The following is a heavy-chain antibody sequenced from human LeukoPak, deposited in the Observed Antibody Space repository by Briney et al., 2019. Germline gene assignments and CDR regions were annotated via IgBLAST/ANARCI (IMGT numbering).Heavy chain of an antibody. CDR3: ARGGNYYDGSGYVDY. V-gene: IGHV4-39*07. CDR1: GVSLSSSNSY. D-gene: IGHD3-22*01. CDR2: IYHSGST. J-gene: IGHJ4*02. Sequence: SETLSLTCTVSGVSLSSSNSYWGWIRQPPGTGLEWLGSIYHSGSTYYNPSLKSRVTISVDTSKNQFSLKLTSVTAADTAVYYCARGGNYYDGSGYVDYWGQGTLVTVSS.